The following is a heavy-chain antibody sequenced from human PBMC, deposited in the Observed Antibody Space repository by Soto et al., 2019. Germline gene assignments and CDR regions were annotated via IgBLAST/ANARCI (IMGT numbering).Heavy chain of an antibody. CDR1: GFTFSSYW. V-gene: IGHV3-74*01. CDR2: INSVASST. J-gene: IGHJ4*02. D-gene: IGHD2-15*01. CDR3: VRTSLVVAAATREDY. Sequence: EVQLVESGGGLVQPGESLRLSCAASGFTFSSYWMHWVRQAPGKGLVWVSRINSVASSTSYAGSVKGRFTISRDNAKNSLYLQMNSLRAEDTAVYYCVRTSLVVAAATREDYWGQGTLVTVSS.